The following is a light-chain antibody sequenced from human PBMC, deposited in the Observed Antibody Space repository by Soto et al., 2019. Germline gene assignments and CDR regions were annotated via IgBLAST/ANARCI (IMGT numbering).Light chain of an antibody. CDR3: QQRSSWPIT. CDR2: DAS. CDR1: QSVSSY. V-gene: IGKV3-11*01. J-gene: IGKJ5*01. Sequence: EIVLPQSPATLSLSPGERATLSCRASQSVSSYLAWYQQKPGQAPRLLIYDASNRATGIPARFSGGGSGTDFTLTISSLEPEDFAVYYCQQRSSWPITFGQGTRLEIK.